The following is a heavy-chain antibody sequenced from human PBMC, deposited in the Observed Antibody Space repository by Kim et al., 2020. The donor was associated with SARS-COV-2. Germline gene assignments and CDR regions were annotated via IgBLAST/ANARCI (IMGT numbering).Heavy chain of an antibody. CDR1: GIPFSNAW. CDR3: TTVSMR. CDR2: IKSETDGGTA. J-gene: IGHJ4*02. Sequence: GGSLRLSCAVSGIPFSNAWFNWVRQSPGKGLEWVGRIKSETDGGTADLAAPVKGRFAISRADSKNTLYLLRINVKTDDSAVYYCTTVSMRWGQGTRVTVSS. D-gene: IGHD2-2*01. V-gene: IGHV3-15*01.